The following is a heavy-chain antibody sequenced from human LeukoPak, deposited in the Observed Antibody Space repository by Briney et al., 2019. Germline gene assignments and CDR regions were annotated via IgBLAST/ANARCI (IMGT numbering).Heavy chain of an antibody. CDR2: IYYTGTT. Sequence: PSETLSLTCTVSGGSISSYYWSWIRQSPGKALEWIGYIYYTGTTNYNPSLKSRVTILVDTSKNQFSLKLSSVTAADMAVYYCARDRYGGNSGEFDYWGQGTLVTVSS. CDR3: ARDRYGGNSGEFDY. J-gene: IGHJ4*02. D-gene: IGHD4-23*01. V-gene: IGHV4-59*01. CDR1: GGSISSYY.